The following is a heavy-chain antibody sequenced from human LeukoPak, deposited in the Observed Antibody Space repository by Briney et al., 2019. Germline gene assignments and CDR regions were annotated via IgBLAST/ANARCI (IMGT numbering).Heavy chain of an antibody. J-gene: IGHJ3*02. CDR2: INHSGST. CDR3: ARGSSVGYSYAFDI. Sequence: SETLSLTCAVYGGSFSGYYWSWIRQPPGKGLEWIGEINHSGSTNYNPSLKSRVTISVDTSKNQFSLKLSSVTAADTAVYYCARGSSVGYSYAFDIWGQGTMVTVSS. V-gene: IGHV4-34*01. D-gene: IGHD5-18*01. CDR1: GGSFSGYY.